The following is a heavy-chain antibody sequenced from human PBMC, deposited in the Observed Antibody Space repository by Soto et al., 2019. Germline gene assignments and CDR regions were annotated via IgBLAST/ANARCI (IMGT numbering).Heavy chain of an antibody. J-gene: IGHJ4*02. V-gene: IGHV1-8*01. CDR2: MHPYSGNT. CDR1: GYTFPSYH. CDR3: AREQDYGDYGDY. D-gene: IGHD4-17*01. Sequence: QVQLVQSGAEVKKPGASVKVSCKASGYTFPSYHISWVRQATGQGLEWMGWMHPYSGNTAYAQKFQGRLTMTTNSSISTAYMELSSLTSEDTAVYYFAREQDYGDYGDYWGQGTLVTVSS.